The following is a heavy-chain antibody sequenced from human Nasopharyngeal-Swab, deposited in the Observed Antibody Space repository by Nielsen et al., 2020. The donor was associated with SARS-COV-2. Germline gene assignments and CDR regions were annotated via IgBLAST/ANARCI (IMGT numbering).Heavy chain of an antibody. CDR1: ANTFTGSY. Sequence: ASVKVSCKASANTFTGSYIHWVRQAPGQGLEWMGWMNPKSGVTSYAQKFQDRVTMTWDTSTSTAYMELSRLRSDDTAVYYCARDATGDEYFDYWGQGTLVTVSS. CDR2: MNPKSGVT. J-gene: IGHJ4*02. CDR3: ARDATGDEYFDY. V-gene: IGHV1-2*02. D-gene: IGHD7-27*01.